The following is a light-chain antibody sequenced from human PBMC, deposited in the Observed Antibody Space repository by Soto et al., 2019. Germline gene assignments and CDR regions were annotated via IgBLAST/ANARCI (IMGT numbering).Light chain of an antibody. CDR2: GGT. Sequence: QSVLTQPTSVSGAPGQSISISCTGNHNDSDTYDYVSWSQQHPGRAPRHIIHGGTTRPSELSARFSAANSALPASLSVAALQPEDEADYYCSPFYSNRIYVFGPGTKVTVL. V-gene: IGLV2-14*03. CDR3: SPFYSNRIYV. CDR1: HNDSDTYDY. J-gene: IGLJ1*01.